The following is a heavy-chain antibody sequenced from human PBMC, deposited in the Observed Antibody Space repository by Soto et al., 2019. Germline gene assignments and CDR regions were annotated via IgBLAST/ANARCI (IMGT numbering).Heavy chain of an antibody. CDR2: IITYNGNT. Sequence: QVQLVQSGAEVKKPGASVKVSCKASGYTFSSYAISWVRQAPGQGLEWMGWIITYNGNTNYAQKLQGRVTMTTDTSTTTAYMDLRSLRSDDTAVYYCASTGPPVDYWGQGTLVAVSS. J-gene: IGHJ4*02. CDR1: GYTFSSYA. V-gene: IGHV1-18*01. CDR3: ASTGPPVDY.